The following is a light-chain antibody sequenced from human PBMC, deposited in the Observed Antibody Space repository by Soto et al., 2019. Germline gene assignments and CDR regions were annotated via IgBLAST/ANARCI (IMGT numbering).Light chain of an antibody. CDR3: AAWDDSLSGWV. J-gene: IGLJ3*02. V-gene: IGLV1-47*01. CDR2: RNN. CDR1: SSNIGSNY. Sequence: QSVLTQPPSASGTPGQRVTISCSGSSSNIGSNYVYWYQQLPGTAPKLLIYRNNQRPSGVADRFSGSKSGTSASLAISGLRSEDEADYYCAAWDDSLSGWVLGGGTKLTVL.